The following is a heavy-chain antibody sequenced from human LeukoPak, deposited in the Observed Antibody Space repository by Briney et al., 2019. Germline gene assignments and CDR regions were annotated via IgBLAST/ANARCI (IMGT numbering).Heavy chain of an antibody. CDR1: GFTFSSYA. CDR3: ARTIFGVTHGFDI. D-gene: IGHD3-3*01. J-gene: IGHJ3*02. V-gene: IGHV3-23*01. CDR2: ISGSGGST. Sequence: AGGSLRLSCAASGFTFSSYAMSWVRQAPGEGLEWVSAISGSGGSTYYADSVKGRFTISRDNSKNTLYLQMNSLRAEDTAVYYCARTIFGVTHGFDIWGQGTMVTVSS.